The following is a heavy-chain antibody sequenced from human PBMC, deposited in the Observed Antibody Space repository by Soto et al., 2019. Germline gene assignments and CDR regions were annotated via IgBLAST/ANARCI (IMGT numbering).Heavy chain of an antibody. CDR1: GGSISSGGYY. CDR2: IYYSGST. J-gene: IGHJ4*02. Sequence: SETLSLTCTVSGGSISSGGYYWSWIRQHPGKGLEWIGYIYYSGSTYYNPSLKSRVTISVDTSKNQLSLKLSSVTAADTAVYYCARARYYYGSGSYPDYFDYWGQGTLVTAPQ. CDR3: ARARYYYGSGSYPDYFDY. V-gene: IGHV4-31*03. D-gene: IGHD3-10*01.